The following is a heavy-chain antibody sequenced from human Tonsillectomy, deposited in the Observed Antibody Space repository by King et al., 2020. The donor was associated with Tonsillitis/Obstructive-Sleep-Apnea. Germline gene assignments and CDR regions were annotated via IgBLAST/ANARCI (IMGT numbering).Heavy chain of an antibody. CDR1: GFTFSSYA. CDR2: ITASGGST. D-gene: IGHD6-13*01. J-gene: IGHJ5*02. Sequence: VQLVESGGGLIQPGGSLRLSCAASGFTFSSYAMTWVRQAPGKGLEWVSTITASGGSTYYADSVKGRFTISRDNSKNTLCLQMNRLRAEDTAVYYCAKGIAAAGWECFDPWGQGTLVTVSS. CDR3: AKGIAAAGWECFDP. V-gene: IGHV3-23*04.